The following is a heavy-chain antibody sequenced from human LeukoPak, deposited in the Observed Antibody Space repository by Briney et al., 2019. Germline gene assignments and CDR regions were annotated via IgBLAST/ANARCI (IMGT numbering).Heavy chain of an antibody. D-gene: IGHD6-13*01. CDR2: INTNTGNP. CDR1: GYTFTSYA. V-gene: IGHV7-4-1*02. Sequence: GASVKVSCKASGYTFTSYAMNWVRQAPGQGLEWMGWINTNTGNPTYAQGFTGRFVFSLDTSVSTAYLQISSLKAEDTAVYYCARDLPNHLAAADRGDNWFDPWGQGTLVTVSS. J-gene: IGHJ5*02. CDR3: ARDLPNHLAAADRGDNWFDP.